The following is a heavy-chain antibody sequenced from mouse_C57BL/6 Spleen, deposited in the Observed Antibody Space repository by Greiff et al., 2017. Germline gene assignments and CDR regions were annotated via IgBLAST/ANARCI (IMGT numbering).Heavy chain of an antibody. D-gene: IGHD2-10*02. V-gene: IGHV5-17*01. CDR3: ARRYGNYVGR. Sequence: EVMLVESGGGLVKPGGSLKLSCAASGFTFSDYGMHWVRQAPEKGLEWVAYISSGSSTIYYADTVKGRFTISRDNAKNTLFLQMTSLRSEDTAMYYCARRYGNYVGRWGQGTTLTVSS. J-gene: IGHJ2*01. CDR2: ISSGSSTI. CDR1: GFTFSDYG.